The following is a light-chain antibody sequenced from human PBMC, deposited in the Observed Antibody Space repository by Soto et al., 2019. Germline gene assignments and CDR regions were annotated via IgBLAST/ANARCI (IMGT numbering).Light chain of an antibody. CDR1: QTLSSHNY. V-gene: IGKV3-20*01. Sequence: VLTQSTGTLSFYPVERATLSCRASQTLSSHNYLAWYQQKPGQGPRVLIYGAFSRATGIPDRFSGSGSGTDFTLTISRLEPEDFAVYYCQQYGSSPVTFGQGTKVDIK. J-gene: IGKJ1*01. CDR3: QQYGSSPVT. CDR2: GAF.